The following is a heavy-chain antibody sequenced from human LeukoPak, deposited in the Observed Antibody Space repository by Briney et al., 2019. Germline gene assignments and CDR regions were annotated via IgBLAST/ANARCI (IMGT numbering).Heavy chain of an antibody. CDR3: ARGHGDYTGWYFDY. J-gene: IGHJ4*02. CDR2: MNPNSGNT. V-gene: IGHV1-8*01. Sequence: ASVKVSCTASGYTFTSYDINWVRQATGQGLEWMGWMNPNSGNTGYAQKFQGRVTMTRNTSISTAYMELSSLRSEDTAVYYCARGHGDYTGWYFDYWGQGTLVTVSS. D-gene: IGHD4-17*01. CDR1: GYTFTSYD.